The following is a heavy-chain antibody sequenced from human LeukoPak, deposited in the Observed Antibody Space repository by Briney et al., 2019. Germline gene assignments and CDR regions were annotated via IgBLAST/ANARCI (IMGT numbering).Heavy chain of an antibody. D-gene: IGHD2-21*02. CDR1: GYTFTSYG. Sequence: ASVTVSCKASGYTFTSYGISWVRQAPGQGLEWMGWISAYNGNTNYAQKLQGRVTMTTDTSTSTAYMELRSLRSDDTAVYYCARDSSGDGGEHIVVVTEYWFDPWGQGTLVTVSS. CDR2: ISAYNGNT. CDR3: ARDSSGDGGEHIVVVTEYWFDP. J-gene: IGHJ5*02. V-gene: IGHV1-18*01.